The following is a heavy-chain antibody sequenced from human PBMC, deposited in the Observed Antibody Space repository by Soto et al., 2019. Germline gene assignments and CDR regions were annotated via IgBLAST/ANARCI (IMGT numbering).Heavy chain of an antibody. V-gene: IGHV3-33*01. Sequence: GGSLRLSCEASGFTFSTYGMHWIRQAPGKGLECLAIIWNDGSSEYYADSVKGRFTISRDNSKNTMYLQMTSLSAEDTAMYYCARDWDVKTSVEKVYWGPGALVKVFS. CDR1: GFTFSTYG. J-gene: IGHJ4*01. CDR3: ARDWDVKTSVEKVY. CDR2: IWNDGSSE. D-gene: IGHD1-26*01.